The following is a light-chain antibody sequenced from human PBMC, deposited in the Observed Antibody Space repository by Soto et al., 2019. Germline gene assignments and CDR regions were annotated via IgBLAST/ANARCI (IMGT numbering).Light chain of an antibody. V-gene: IGLV2-14*01. Sequence: QSVLTQPASLSGSPGQSITISCTGTSCDVGGYNYVSWYQQHPGKAPKLMIYDVSNRPSGVSNRFSGSKSGNTASLTISGLQAEDEADYYCSSYTSSSHVFGTGTKVTVL. CDR1: SCDVGGYNY. CDR2: DVS. CDR3: SSYTSSSHV. J-gene: IGLJ1*01.